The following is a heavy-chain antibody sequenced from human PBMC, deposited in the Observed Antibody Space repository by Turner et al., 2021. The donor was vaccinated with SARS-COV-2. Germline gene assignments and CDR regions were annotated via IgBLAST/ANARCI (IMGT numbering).Heavy chain of an antibody. CDR1: GFTFSSYW. CDR3: ARLHTSSWYFDY. V-gene: IGHV3-7*03. D-gene: IGHD6-13*01. CDR2: IKQDGSEK. Sequence: EVQLVESGGGLVQPGGYLRLSCAASGFTFSSYWRSWCRQAPVKGLEWVANIKQDGSEKDYVYSVKGRFTISRDNAKNSLYLQMNSLRAEDTAVYYCARLHTSSWYFDYWGQGTLVTVSS. J-gene: IGHJ4*02.